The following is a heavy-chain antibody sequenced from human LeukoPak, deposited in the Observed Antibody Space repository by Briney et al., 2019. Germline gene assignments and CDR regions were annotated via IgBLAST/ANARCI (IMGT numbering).Heavy chain of an antibody. V-gene: IGHV1-46*01. CDR1: GYTFTSYY. CDR3: ASESPYDSSGYYPFDY. D-gene: IGHD3-22*01. J-gene: IGHJ4*02. Sequence: ASVKVSCKASGYTFTSYYMHWVRQAPGQGLEWMGIINPSGGSTSYAQKFQGRVTMTRDTSTSTVYMELSSLRSEDTAVYYCASESPYDSSGYYPFDYWGQGTLVTVFS. CDR2: INPSGGST.